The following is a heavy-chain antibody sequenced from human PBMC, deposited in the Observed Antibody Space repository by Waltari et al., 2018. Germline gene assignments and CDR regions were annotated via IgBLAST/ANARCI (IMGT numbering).Heavy chain of an antibody. CDR1: GYSISSGYY. CDR2: IYHSGST. J-gene: IGHJ4*02. V-gene: IGHV4-38-2*01. D-gene: IGHD3-10*01. Sequence: QEQLQESGPGLVKPSETLSLTCAVSGYSISSGYYWGWIRQPPGKGLEWIGSIYHSGSTYYNPSLKSRVTISVDTSKNQFSLKLSSVTAADTAVYYCASSYYYGSGSYYSYYFDYWGQGTLVTVSS. CDR3: ASSYYYGSGSYYSYYFDY.